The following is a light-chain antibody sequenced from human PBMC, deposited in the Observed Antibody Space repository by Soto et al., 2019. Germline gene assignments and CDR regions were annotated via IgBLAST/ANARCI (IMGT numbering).Light chain of an antibody. CDR1: SSDDGAYNY. CDR3: TSYAGTYSFFYV. CDR2: EVS. V-gene: IGLV2-8*01. J-gene: IGLJ1*01. Sequence: QSALTQPPSASGSPGQSVTISCTGTSSDDGAYNYVSWYQQLPGKAPKLIIYEVSKRPSGVPDRFSGSKSGNTASLTVSGLQAEDEADHYCTSYAGTYSFFYVFGTGTKLTVL.